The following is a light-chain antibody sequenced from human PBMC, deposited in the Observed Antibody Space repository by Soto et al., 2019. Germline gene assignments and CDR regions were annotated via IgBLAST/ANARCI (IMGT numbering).Light chain of an antibody. Sequence: ENVITQSPSTLSLSPGERDTFSCRASQNVNNFLAWYQQKPGQAPRLLIYDASNRATGIPARFSGSGSGTDFTLTISSLESEDFAIYYCQQRSNWPTFGQGTRLEI. V-gene: IGKV3-11*01. CDR3: QQRSNWPT. CDR2: DAS. CDR1: QNVNNF. J-gene: IGKJ5*01.